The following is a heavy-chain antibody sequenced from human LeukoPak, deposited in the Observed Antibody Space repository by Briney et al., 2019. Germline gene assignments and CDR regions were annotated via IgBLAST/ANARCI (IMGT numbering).Heavy chain of an antibody. J-gene: IGHJ5*01. D-gene: IGHD3-3*01. CDR1: GFTFSNYW. CDR3: AKRVPLTALDS. CDR2: INSDGINT. Sequence: GGSLRLSCAASGFTFSNYWMHWVRQAPGKGLVWVSRINSDGINTSYADSVKGRFDISRDNSKNRLFLQMNSLRVEDSGVYYCAKRVPLTALDSWGQGTLVTVSS. V-gene: IGHV3-74*01.